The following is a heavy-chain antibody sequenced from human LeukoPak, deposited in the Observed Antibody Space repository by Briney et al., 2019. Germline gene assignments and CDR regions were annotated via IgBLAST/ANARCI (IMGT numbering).Heavy chain of an antibody. CDR3: ARDLGIAVARGFDP. CDR1: GFTFSSYS. CDR2: ISSSSSYI. Sequence: GGSLRLSCAASGFTFSSYSMNWVRQAPGKGLEWVSSISSSSSYIYYADSVKGRFTISRDNAKNSLYLQMNSLRAEDTAVYYSARDLGIAVARGFDPWGQGTLVTVSS. J-gene: IGHJ5*02. D-gene: IGHD6-19*01. V-gene: IGHV3-21*01.